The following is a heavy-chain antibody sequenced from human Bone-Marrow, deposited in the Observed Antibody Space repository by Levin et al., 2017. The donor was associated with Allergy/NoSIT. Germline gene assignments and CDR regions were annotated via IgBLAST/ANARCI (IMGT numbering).Heavy chain of an antibody. V-gene: IGHV3-23*01. J-gene: IGHJ4*02. CDR3: AGSGEGYCSSTSCPQYYLDY. CDR1: GFTFSSYA. Sequence: GGSLRLSCAASGFTFSSYAMNWVRQAPGKGLEWVSAISGSGGSTYYADSVKGRFTLSRDNSKNTLYLQMNSLRAEDTAVYYCAGSGEGYCSSTSCPQYYLDYWGQGTLVTVSS. CDR2: ISGSGGST. D-gene: IGHD2-2*01.